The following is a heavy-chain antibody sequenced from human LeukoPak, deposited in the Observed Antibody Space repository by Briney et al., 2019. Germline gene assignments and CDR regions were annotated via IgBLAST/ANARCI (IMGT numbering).Heavy chain of an antibody. D-gene: IGHD3-22*01. V-gene: IGHV3-48*02. CDR3: TALPLGTYYYDSSGYNSASVL. CDR1: GFTFSSYS. CDR2: IGSSSSTI. J-gene: IGHJ4*02. Sequence: GGSLRLSCAASGFTFSSYSMNWVRQAPGKGLEWVSYIGSSSSTIYYADSVKGRFTISRDNAKNSLYLQMNSLRDEDTAVYYCTALPLGTYYYDSSGYNSASVLWGQGTLVTVSS.